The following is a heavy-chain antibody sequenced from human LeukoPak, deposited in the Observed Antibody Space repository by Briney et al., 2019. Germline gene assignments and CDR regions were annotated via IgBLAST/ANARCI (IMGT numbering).Heavy chain of an antibody. CDR3: ARDLLSITMIVVVKENWFDP. J-gene: IGHJ5*02. D-gene: IGHD3-22*01. CDR2: ISYDGSNK. Sequence: PGRSLRLSCAASGFTFSSYAMHWVRQAPGKGLEWVAVISYDGSNKYYADSVKGRFTISRDNSKNTLYLQMNSLRAEDTAVYYCARDLLSITMIVVVKENWFDPWGQGTLVTVSS. CDR1: GFTFSSYA. V-gene: IGHV3-30*04.